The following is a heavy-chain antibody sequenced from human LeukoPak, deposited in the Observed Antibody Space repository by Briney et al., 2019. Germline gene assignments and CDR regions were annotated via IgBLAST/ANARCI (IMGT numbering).Heavy chain of an antibody. Sequence: ASVKVSCKASGYTFTSYYMHWVRQAPGQGLERMGIINPSGGSTSYAQKFQGRVTMTRDTSTSTVYMELSSLRSEDTAVYYCARVGPSYGGTRDARFDYWGQGTLVTVSS. CDR1: GYTFTSYY. D-gene: IGHD4-23*01. CDR3: ARVGPSYGGTRDARFDY. CDR2: INPSGGST. J-gene: IGHJ4*02. V-gene: IGHV1-46*01.